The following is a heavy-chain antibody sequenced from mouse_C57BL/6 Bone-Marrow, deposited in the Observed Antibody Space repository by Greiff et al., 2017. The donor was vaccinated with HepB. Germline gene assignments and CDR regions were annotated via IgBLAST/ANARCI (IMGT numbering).Heavy chain of an antibody. CDR3: ARDELGHYFDY. Sequence: EVKLMESGPGLVKPSQSLSLTCSVTGYSITSGYYWNWIRQFPGNKLEWMGYISYDGSNNYNPSLKNRISITRDTSKNQFFLKLNSVTTEDTATYYCARDELGHYFDYWGQGTTLTVSS. D-gene: IGHD4-1*01. CDR1: GYSITSGYY. CDR2: ISYDGSN. V-gene: IGHV3-6*01. J-gene: IGHJ2*01.